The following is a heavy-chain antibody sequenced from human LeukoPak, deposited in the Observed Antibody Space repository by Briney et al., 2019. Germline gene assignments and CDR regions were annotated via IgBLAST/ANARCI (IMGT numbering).Heavy chain of an antibody. CDR3: ARGPTYRWNNAYYFDY. CDR1: GGSISSYY. CDR2: IYYSGST. V-gene: IGHV4-59*01. D-gene: IGHD1/OR15-1a*01. Sequence: PSETLSLTCTVSGGSISSYYWSWIRQPPGKGLEWIGNIYYSGSTNYNPSLKSRVTISVDTSKNQFSLKLSSVTAADTAVYYCARGPTYRWNNAYYFDYWGQGTLVTVSS. J-gene: IGHJ4*02.